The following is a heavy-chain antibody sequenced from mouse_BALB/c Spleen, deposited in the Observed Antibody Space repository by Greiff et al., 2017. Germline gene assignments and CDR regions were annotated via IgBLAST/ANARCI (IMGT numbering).Heavy chain of an antibody. CDR3: AREGGNLAWFAY. Sequence: EVKLMESGGGLVKPGGSLKLSCAASGFTFSDYYMYWVRQTPEKRLEWVATISDGGSYTYYPDSVKGRFTISRDNAKNNLYLQMSSLKSEDTAMYYCAREGGNLAWFAYWGQGTLVTVSA. D-gene: IGHD1-1*02. J-gene: IGHJ3*01. CDR2: ISDGGSYT. V-gene: IGHV5-4*02. CDR1: GFTFSDYY.